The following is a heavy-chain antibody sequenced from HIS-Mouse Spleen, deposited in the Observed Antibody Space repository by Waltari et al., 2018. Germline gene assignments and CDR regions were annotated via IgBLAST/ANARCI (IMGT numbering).Heavy chain of an antibody. V-gene: IGHV3-21*01. J-gene: IGHJ4*02. D-gene: IGHD6-13*01. CDR2: ISSSISYI. CDR3: ARSPGIAAAGTDY. CDR1: GFTFSSYS. Sequence: EVQLVESGGGLVKPGGSLRLSCAASGFTFSSYSMNWVRQAPGKGLDWVSSISSSISYIYYADSWKGRFTISRDNAKNSLYLQMNSLRAEDTAVYYCARSPGIAAAGTDYWGQGTLVTVSS.